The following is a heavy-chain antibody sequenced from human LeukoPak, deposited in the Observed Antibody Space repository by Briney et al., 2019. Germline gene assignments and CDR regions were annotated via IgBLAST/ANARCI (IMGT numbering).Heavy chain of an antibody. CDR3: ATGLPGGP. CDR2: VDPEDGET. Sequence: ASVKVSCKPSGYTFTDYYMHWVQQAPGKGLEWMGRVDPEDGETIYAETFQGRVTITADTSTDTAYMELSSLRSEDTAVYYCATGLPGGPWGQGTLVTVSS. CDR1: GYTFTDYY. D-gene: IGHD3-10*01. J-gene: IGHJ5*02. V-gene: IGHV1-69-2*01.